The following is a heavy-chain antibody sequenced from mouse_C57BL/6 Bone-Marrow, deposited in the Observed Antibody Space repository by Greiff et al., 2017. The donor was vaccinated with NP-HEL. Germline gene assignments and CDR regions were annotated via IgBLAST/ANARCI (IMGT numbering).Heavy chain of an antibody. J-gene: IGHJ1*03. V-gene: IGHV1-82*01. D-gene: IGHD1-1*01. CDR1: GYAFSSSW. CDR3: ASPFTTVVATDWYFEV. Sequence: VQLQQSGPELVKPGASVKISCKASGYAFSSSWMNWVKQRPGKGLEWIGRIYPGDGDTNYNGKFKGTATLTADKSSSTAYMQLSSLTSEDSAVYFCASPFTTVVATDWYFEVWGTGTTVTVSS. CDR2: IYPGDGDT.